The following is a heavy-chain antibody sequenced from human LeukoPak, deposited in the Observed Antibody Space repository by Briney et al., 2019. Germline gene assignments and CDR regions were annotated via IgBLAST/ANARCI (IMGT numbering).Heavy chain of an antibody. CDR1: GFTFSSYS. V-gene: IGHV3-21*01. CDR3: ARGGTYCSGGSCYSRDYYFDY. CDR2: ISSSSSYI. D-gene: IGHD2-15*01. Sequence: GGSLRHSYEPSGFTFSSYSMNWVRQDPGKGLEWVSSISSSSSYIYYADSVKGRFTISRDDAKNSLYLQMNSLRAEDTAVYYCARGGTYCSGGSCYSRDYYFDYWGQGTLVTVSS. J-gene: IGHJ4*02.